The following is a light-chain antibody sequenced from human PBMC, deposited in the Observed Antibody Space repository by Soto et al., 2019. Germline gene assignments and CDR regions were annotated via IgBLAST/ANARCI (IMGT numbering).Light chain of an antibody. Sequence: QSALTQPPSVSGSPGQSVTISCTGTSSDVGNYNHVSWYQQSPGTAPKLIIYEVSSRPSGVPDRFSGSKSGNTASLTISGLQAEDEADYYCNLYTSSSTYVFGTGTQLTVL. CDR1: SSDVGNYNH. V-gene: IGLV2-18*01. CDR3: NLYTSSSTYV. J-gene: IGLJ7*01. CDR2: EVS.